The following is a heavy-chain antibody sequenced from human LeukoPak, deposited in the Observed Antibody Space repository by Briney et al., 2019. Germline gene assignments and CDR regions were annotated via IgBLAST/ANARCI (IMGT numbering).Heavy chain of an antibody. J-gene: IGHJ4*02. V-gene: IGHV4-61*02. CDR3: ARKTGYGSGSYYNYYFDY. D-gene: IGHD3-10*01. Sequence: PSQTLSLTCTVSGGSVNSINSYWPWIRQPAGKGLEWIGRVYFSGSTIYNPSLKGRVTISIDTSNNQFSLMLTSVTAADTAVYYCARKTGYGSGSYYNYYFDYWGQGSLVTVSS. CDR2: VYFSGST. CDR1: GGSVNSINSY.